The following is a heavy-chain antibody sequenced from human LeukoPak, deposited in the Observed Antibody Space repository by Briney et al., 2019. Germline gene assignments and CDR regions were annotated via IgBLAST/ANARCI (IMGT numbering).Heavy chain of an antibody. CDR1: GFTFSSYA. V-gene: IGHV3-23*01. CDR2: ISGSGGST. CDR3: AKAVQTYYYDSSAPGGY. J-gene: IGHJ4*02. Sequence: GGSLRLSCAASGFTFSSYAMSWVRQAPGKGLEWVSAISGSGGSTYYADSVKGRFTISRANSKNTLYLQMNSLRAEDTAVYYCAKAVQTYYYDSSAPGGYWGQGPLVTVSS. D-gene: IGHD3-22*01.